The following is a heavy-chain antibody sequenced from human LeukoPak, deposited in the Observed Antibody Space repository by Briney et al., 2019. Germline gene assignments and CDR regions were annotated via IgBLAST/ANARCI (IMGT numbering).Heavy chain of an antibody. CDR1: GFTFSSYG. J-gene: IGHJ4*02. CDR3: ARFISRDGCNLGSVDFDY. V-gene: IGHV3-33*01. CDR2: IWYDGSNK. D-gene: IGHD5-24*01. Sequence: GRSLRLSCAASGFTFSSYGMHWVRQAPGKGLEWVAVIWYDGSNKYYADSVKGRFTISRDNSKNTLYLQMNSLRAEDTAVYYCARFISRDGCNLGSVDFDYWGQGTLVTVSS.